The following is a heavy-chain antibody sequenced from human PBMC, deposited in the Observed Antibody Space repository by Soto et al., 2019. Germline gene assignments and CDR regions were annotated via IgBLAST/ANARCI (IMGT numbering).Heavy chain of an antibody. CDR2: IIPIFGTT. CDR3: AVVSAARTGVSIFWVNAPAYEIDV. V-gene: IGHV1-69*01. CDR1: GGTFSSYG. Sequence: QVQLVQSGADVKKPGSSVKVSCKASGGTFSSYGITWVRQAPGQGLEWMGGIIPIFGTTNYAQKFRGRVTINVDESKRKVYNGLSSLRSERPAVYYCAVVSAARTGVSIFWVNAPAYEIDVWGQGTSVTVTS. D-gene: IGHD2-2*01. J-gene: IGHJ6*02.